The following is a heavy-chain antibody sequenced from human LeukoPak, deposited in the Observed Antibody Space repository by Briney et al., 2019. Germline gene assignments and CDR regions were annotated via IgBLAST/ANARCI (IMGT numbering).Heavy chain of an antibody. CDR1: GGSISSSSYY. J-gene: IGHJ6*03. Sequence: PSETLSLTCTVSGGSISSSSYYWSWIRQPPGKGLEWIGYIYYSGSTNYNPSLKSRVTISVDTSKNQFSLKLSSVTAADTAVYYCARGTITIFGREYYYYYYMDVWGKGTTVTVSS. CDR3: ARGTITIFGREYYYYYYMDV. D-gene: IGHD3-3*01. V-gene: IGHV4-61*01. CDR2: IYYSGST.